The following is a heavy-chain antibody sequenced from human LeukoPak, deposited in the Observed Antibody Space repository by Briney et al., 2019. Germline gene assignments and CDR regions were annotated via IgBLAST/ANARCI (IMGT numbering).Heavy chain of an antibody. Sequence: SETLSLTCAVSGGSISSSNWWSWVRQPPGKGLEWIGEIYHSGSTNYNPSLKSRVTISVDKSKNQFSLKLCSVTAADTAVYYCARGSSIADNYYYYGMDVWGQGTTVTVSS. CDR2: IYHSGST. J-gene: IGHJ6*02. CDR3: ARGSSIADNYYYYGMDV. CDR1: GGSISSSNW. D-gene: IGHD6-6*01. V-gene: IGHV4-4*02.